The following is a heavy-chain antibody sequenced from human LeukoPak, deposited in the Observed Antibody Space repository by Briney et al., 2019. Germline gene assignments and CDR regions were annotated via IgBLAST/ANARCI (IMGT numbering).Heavy chain of an antibody. CDR1: GFTSSSHW. CDR3: ARVGTAVVPVFHWYFDL. J-gene: IGHJ2*01. CDR2: IKEDGSEK. Sequence: GGSLRLSCAASGFTSSSHWMSWVRQAPGKGLEWVANIKEDGSEKNYVDSVKGRFTISRDNAKNSLYLQTNSLRVEDTAVYHCARVGTAVVPVFHWYFDLWGRGTLVTVSS. D-gene: IGHD2-2*01. V-gene: IGHV3-7*01.